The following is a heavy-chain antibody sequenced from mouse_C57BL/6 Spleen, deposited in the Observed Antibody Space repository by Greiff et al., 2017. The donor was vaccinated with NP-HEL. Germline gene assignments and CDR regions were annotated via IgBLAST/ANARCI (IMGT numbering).Heavy chain of an antibody. J-gene: IGHJ4*01. CDR1: GYAFSSSW. CDR3: ARLEYYGSTYYYAMDY. V-gene: IGHV1-82*01. Sequence: VKVVESGPELVKPGASVKISCKASGYAFSSSWMNWVKQRPGKGLEWIGRIYPGDGDTNYNGKFKGKATLTADKSSSTAYMQLSSLTSEDSAVYFCARLEYYGSTYYYAMDYWGQGTSVTVSS. D-gene: IGHD1-1*01. CDR2: IYPGDGDT.